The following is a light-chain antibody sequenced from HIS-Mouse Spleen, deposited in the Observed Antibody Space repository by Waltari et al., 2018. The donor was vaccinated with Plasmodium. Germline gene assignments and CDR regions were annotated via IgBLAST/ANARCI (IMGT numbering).Light chain of an antibody. CDR3: QQYNNWSFT. CDR1: QSVSSN. V-gene: IGKV3-15*01. Sequence: EIVMTQSPATLSVSPGERATLSCRASQSVSSNLAWYQQKPGQASRLRIYGASTRATGIPARFSGSGSGTEFTLTISSLQSEDFAVYYCQQYNNWSFTFGPGTKVDIK. CDR2: GAS. J-gene: IGKJ3*01.